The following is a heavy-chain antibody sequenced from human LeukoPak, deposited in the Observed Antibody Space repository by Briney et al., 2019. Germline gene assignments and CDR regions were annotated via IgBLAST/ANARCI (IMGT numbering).Heavy chain of an antibody. J-gene: IGHJ4*02. CDR3: ARDPGCGGDCYFPTSDY. Sequence: ASVKVSCKVSGYTFTDYYMHWVQQAPGQGLEWMGWISAYNGNTNYAQKLQGRVTMTTDTSTSTAYMELRSLRSDDTAVYYCARDPGCGGDCYFPTSDYWGQGTLVTVSS. CDR1: GYTFTDYY. D-gene: IGHD2-21*02. CDR2: ISAYNGNT. V-gene: IGHV1-18*04.